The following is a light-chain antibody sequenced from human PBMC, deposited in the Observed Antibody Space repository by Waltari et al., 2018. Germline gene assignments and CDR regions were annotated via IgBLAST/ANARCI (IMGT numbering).Light chain of an antibody. J-gene: IGKJ4*01. CDR3: QQYDISPLT. Sequence: EIVLTQSPGTLSLSPGERATLSCRASQTVRTTYLAWYQQKPGQAPTLPIHGASSRATGIPDRFSGSGSGTDFSLTISSLEPEDFAVYYCQQYDISPLTFGGGTKVEIK. CDR1: QTVRTTY. V-gene: IGKV3-20*01. CDR2: GAS.